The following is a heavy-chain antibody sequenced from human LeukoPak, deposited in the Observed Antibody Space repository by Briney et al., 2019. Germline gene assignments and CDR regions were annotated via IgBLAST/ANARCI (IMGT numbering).Heavy chain of an antibody. V-gene: IGHV3-15*01. Sequence: PGGSLRLSCAASGFTFSDTRMSWVRQAPGKGLEWVGRIKSEIDGGTTDYLAPVKGRFTISRDDSKNTLYLQMNSLKTEDTAVYYCTTDELDPWGQGTLVTVSS. J-gene: IGHJ5*02. CDR2: IKSEIDGGTT. CDR3: TTDELDP. CDR1: GFTFSDTR.